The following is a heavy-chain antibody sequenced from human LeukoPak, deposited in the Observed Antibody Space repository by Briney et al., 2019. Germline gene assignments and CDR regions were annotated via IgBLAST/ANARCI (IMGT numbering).Heavy chain of an antibody. CDR2: MNSNTGNT. CDR3: ARGRRGSSGPWSWYLDL. D-gene: IGHD3-22*01. CDR1: GFNLTNFD. J-gene: IGHJ2*01. V-gene: IGHV1-8*01. Sequence: ASVKVSCKASGFNLTNFDINWVRQATGQGLEWMGWMNSNTGNTGYAQEFQGRVTMTRDTSIGTAYMELTNLRSEDTAVYYCARGRRGSSGPWSWYLDLWGRGTLVTASS.